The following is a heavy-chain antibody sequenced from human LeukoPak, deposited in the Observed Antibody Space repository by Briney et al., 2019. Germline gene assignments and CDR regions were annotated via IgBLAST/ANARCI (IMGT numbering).Heavy chain of an antibody. Sequence: KSGGSLRLSCAASGLTFSDYYMNWFRQAPGKGLEWVSYMSSGGGTIYYADSVKGRLTISRDNAKNSLYLQMNSLRAEDTAMYYCARDGGGWYFDYWGQGTLVTVSS. J-gene: IGHJ4*02. CDR3: ARDGGGWYFDY. CDR1: GLTFSDYY. D-gene: IGHD2-15*01. CDR2: MSSGGGTI. V-gene: IGHV3-11*01.